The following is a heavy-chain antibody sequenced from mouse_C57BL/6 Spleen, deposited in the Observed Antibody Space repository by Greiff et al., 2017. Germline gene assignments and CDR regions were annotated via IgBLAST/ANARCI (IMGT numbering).Heavy chain of an antibody. J-gene: IGHJ4*01. V-gene: IGHV1-61*01. Sequence: VLLQQPGAELVRPGSSVKLSCKASGYTFTSYWMDWVKQRPGQGLEWIGNIYPSDSETHYNQKFKDKATLTVDKSSSTAYMQLSSLAAEDSAVYYCARITGTRYYAMDYWGQGTSVTVSS. CDR3: ARITGTRYYAMDY. D-gene: IGHD4-1*01. CDR2: IYPSDSET. CDR1: GYTFTSYW.